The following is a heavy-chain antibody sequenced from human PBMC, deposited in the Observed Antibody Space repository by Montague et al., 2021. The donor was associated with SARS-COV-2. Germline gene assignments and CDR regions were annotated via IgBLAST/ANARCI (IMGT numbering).Heavy chain of an antibody. Sequence: SLRLSCAASGFTVSCNYMSWVRQAPGKGLEWVSVIYSGGSTYYADSVKGRFTISRDNSKNTLYLQMNSLRAEDTAVYYCARDQRSWSFEAWRPTGYYYGMDVWGQGTTVTVSS. J-gene: IGHJ6*02. V-gene: IGHV3-66*01. CDR3: ARDQRSWSFEAWRPTGYYYGMDV. CDR2: IYSGGST. CDR1: GFTVSCNY. D-gene: IGHD6-13*01.